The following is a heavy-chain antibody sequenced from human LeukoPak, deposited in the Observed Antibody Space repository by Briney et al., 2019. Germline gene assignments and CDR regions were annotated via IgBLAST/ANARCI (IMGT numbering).Heavy chain of an antibody. Sequence: ASVNVSCKASGYTFTGYYMHWVRQAPGQGLEWMGWINPNSGGTNYAQKFQGRVTMTRGTSVSTAYMELSRLRSDDTAVYYCARELIVVVPAAMDGMDVWGQGTTVTVSS. J-gene: IGHJ6*02. CDR2: INPNSGGT. CDR3: ARELIVVVPAAMDGMDV. V-gene: IGHV1-2*02. CDR1: GYTFTGYY. D-gene: IGHD2-2*01.